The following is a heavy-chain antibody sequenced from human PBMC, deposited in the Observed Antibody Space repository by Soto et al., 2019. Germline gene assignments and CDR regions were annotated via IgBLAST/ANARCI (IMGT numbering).Heavy chain of an antibody. V-gene: IGHV4-31*03. D-gene: IGHD3-3*01. Sequence: QVQLQGSGPGLVKPSQTLSLSCTVSGGSFSSGGYYWSWIRQHPGKGLEWIGYIYYSGSTYYNPSLRSRVTISVDTSKNQFTLKLSSVTAADTAVYYCAREKLSTIFDYWGQVTLVTVSS. CDR1: GGSFSSGGYY. CDR2: IYYSGST. J-gene: IGHJ4*02. CDR3: AREKLSTIFDY.